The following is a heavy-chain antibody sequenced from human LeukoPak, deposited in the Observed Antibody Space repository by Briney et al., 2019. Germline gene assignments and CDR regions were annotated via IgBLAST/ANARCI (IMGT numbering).Heavy chain of an antibody. D-gene: IGHD3-10*01. CDR1: GFTVSSNY. Sequence: PGGSLRLSCAASGFTVSSNYMSWVRQAPGKGLEWVSVIYNVGSTFYADSVKGRFTISRDSSKNALFLQMNSLRAEDTAVYYCVNSVMVRGVIRLYWGQRTLVTVSS. V-gene: IGHV3-66*01. CDR2: IYNVGST. J-gene: IGHJ4*02. CDR3: VNSVMVRGVIRLY.